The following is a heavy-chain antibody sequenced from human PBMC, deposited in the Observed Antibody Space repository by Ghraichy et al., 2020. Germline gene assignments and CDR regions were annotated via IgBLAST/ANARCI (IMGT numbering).Heavy chain of an antibody. CDR2: IYYSAST. CDR1: GGSISSSSYY. V-gene: IGHV4-39*02. D-gene: IGHD5-12*01. J-gene: IGHJ3*02. CDR3: ARRRGYSGYNDALDI. Sequence: SETLSLTCTVSGGSISSSSYYWGWNPQPPGKGLEWIGSIYYSASTYYNPSLKSRVTISVDTSKNHFSLKLSSVTAADMAVYCCARRRGYSGYNDALDIWGRGGMVTVSS.